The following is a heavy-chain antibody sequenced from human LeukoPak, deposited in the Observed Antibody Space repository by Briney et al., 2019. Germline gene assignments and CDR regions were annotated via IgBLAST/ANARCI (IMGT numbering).Heavy chain of an antibody. CDR2: IYENGGTT. CDR1: GFTFRSRA. V-gene: IGHV3-23*01. D-gene: IGHD2-21*01. J-gene: IGHJ4*02. Sequence: GGSLRLSCVGSGFTFRSRAMSWVRQAPEKGLEFVSGIYENGGTTYYADSVKGRFSIPRDNSKNTLYLQMDSLRGEDTAVYYCAKDFRIGYSAHFDYWGQGALVTVSS. CDR3: AKDFRIGYSAHFDY.